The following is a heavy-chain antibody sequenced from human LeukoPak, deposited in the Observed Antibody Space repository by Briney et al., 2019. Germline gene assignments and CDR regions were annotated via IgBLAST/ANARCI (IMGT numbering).Heavy chain of an antibody. J-gene: IGHJ4*02. V-gene: IGHV3-23*01. CDR3: AKWGDYDILTGYYDSDY. D-gene: IGHD3-9*01. CDR1: GFTFSNYA. Sequence: GASLRLSCAASGFTFSNYAMSWVRQAPGKGLEWASAIVGSGGSTYYADSVKGRFTISRDNPKNTLYLQMNSLRAEDTAVYYCAKWGDYDILTGYYDSDYWGQGTLVTVSS. CDR2: IVGSGGST.